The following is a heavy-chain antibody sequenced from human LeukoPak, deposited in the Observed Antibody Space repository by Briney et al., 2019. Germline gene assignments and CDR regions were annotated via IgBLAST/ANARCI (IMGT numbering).Heavy chain of an antibody. CDR1: GFTFSSYG. V-gene: IGHV3-23*01. D-gene: IGHD3-9*01. CDR3: AKDGAKNYDILTGYYRPDDDAFDI. Sequence: GGSLRLSCAASGFTFSSYGMSWVRQAPGKGLEWVSAISGSGGSTYYADSVKGRFTISRDNSKNTLYLQMNSLRAEDTAVYYCAKDGAKNYDILTGYYRPDDDAFDIWGQGTMVTVSS. CDR2: ISGSGGST. J-gene: IGHJ3*02.